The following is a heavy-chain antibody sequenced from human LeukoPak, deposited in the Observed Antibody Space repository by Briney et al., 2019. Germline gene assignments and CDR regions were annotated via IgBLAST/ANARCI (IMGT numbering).Heavy chain of an antibody. V-gene: IGHV3-23*01. CDR1: GFIFSSYV. Sequence: GGSLRLSCASTGFIFSSYVMSWLRQAPGKGLAGVSAISGSGGSTYYADSVKGRFTVSRDNSKNTLCLQMNSLRAEDTAVYYCARNLGGYSYGGPSSFDYWGQGTLVTVSS. CDR2: ISGSGGST. J-gene: IGHJ4*02. D-gene: IGHD5-18*01. CDR3: ARNLGGYSYGGPSSFDY.